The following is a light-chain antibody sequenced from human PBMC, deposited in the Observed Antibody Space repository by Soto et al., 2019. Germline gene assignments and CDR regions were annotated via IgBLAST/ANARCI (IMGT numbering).Light chain of an antibody. CDR2: EVN. V-gene: IGLV2-23*02. CDR3: CSYGGDRI. CDR1: SSNVGGYNF. J-gene: IGLJ2*01. Sequence: QSALTQPASVSGSPGQSIAISCTGTSSNVGGYNFVSWYQQHPGKAPKLLIYEVNKRPSGVSNRFSGSKSDSTASLTISGLQAEDEADYYCCSYGGDRIFGGGTQLTVL.